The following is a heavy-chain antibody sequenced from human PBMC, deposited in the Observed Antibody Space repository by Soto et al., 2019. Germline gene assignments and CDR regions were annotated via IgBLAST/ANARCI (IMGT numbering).Heavy chain of an antibody. CDR3: ARVCFYDSSGARNYYYYGMNV. CDR1: GYTSNNYA. Sequence: ASVKVSCKASGYTSNNYAMHWVRQAPGQGLEWMGCINAYNGNTKYSQKFQDRVTISRDTSTSTAYMELRSLRSDDTAMYYCARVCFYDSSGARNYYYYGMNVWGQGTTVTVSS. J-gene: IGHJ6*02. V-gene: IGHV1-3*01. CDR2: INAYNGNT. D-gene: IGHD3-22*01.